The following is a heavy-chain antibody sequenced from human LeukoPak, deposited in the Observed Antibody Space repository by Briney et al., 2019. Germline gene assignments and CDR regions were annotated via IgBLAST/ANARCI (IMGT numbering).Heavy chain of an antibody. V-gene: IGHV1-18*01. CDR2: ISAYNGNT. D-gene: IGHD3-16*02. CDR1: GYTFTSYG. CDR3: ASSVLVYDYVWGSYRPNWFDP. Sequence: ASVKVSCKASGYTFTSYGISWVRQAPGQGLEWMGWISAYNGNTNYAQKLQGRVTMTTDTSTSTAYMELRSLRSDDTAVYYCASSVLVYDYVWGSYRPNWFDPWGQGTQVTVSS. J-gene: IGHJ5*02.